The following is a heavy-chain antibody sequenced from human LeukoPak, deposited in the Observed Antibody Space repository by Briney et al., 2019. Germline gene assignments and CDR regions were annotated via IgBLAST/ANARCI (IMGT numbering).Heavy chain of an antibody. CDR1: GFTFGDYA. CDR2: IRRKTYGGTT. CDR3: TRGTLADYYYGMDV. J-gene: IGHJ6*02. D-gene: IGHD6-6*01. Sequence: PGRSLRLSCTASGFTFGDYAMSWVRQAPGKGLEWVGFIRRKTYGGTTEYAASVKGRFTISRDDSESIAYLQMNSLKTEDTAVYYCTRGTLADYYYGMDVWGQWTTVTVSS. V-gene: IGHV3-49*04.